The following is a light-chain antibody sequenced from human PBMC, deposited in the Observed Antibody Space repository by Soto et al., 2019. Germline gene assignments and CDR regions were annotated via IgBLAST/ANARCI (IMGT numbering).Light chain of an antibody. J-gene: IGKJ1*01. CDR1: ESLIHSDGSTY. CDR2: EVS. CDR3: MQGTLWPWT. V-gene: IGKV2-30*02. Sequence: DVVMTQSPLSLPVTLGQPASISCRSSESLIHSDGSTYLSWFQQRPGQSPRRLIYEVSDRDSGVPDRFSGSGSGTDFTLNISRVEAEDVGVYYCMQGTLWPWTFGQGTEVEIK.